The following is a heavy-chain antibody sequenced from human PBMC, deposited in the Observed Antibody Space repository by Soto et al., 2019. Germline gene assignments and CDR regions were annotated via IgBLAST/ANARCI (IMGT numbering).Heavy chain of an antibody. CDR3: ARTLGNWYFDL. J-gene: IGHJ2*01. Sequence: PGGSLRLSCIASDFPFSSFEMTWVRQVPGRGLEWLSYMSTSGADIKYAASLEGRFTVSRDNSKKSLFLQMDSLRVADTAVYYCARTLGNWYFDLWGRGTLVTVSS. CDR1: DFPFSSFE. V-gene: IGHV3-48*03. CDR2: MSTSGADI. D-gene: IGHD7-27*01.